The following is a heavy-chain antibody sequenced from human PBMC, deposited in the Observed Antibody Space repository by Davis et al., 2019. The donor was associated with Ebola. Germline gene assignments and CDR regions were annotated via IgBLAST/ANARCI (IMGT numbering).Heavy chain of an antibody. CDR1: GYTFTSYG. V-gene: IGHV1-18*01. Sequence: ASVKVSCKASGYTFTSYGISWVRQPPGQGLEWMGWISSYNGNTKYAQNLQGRVTMTTDTSTSTAYMDLRSLRSDDTAMYYCARDLLWFREAYYYYYGMDVWGQGTTVTVSS. D-gene: IGHD3-10*01. CDR3: ARDLLWFREAYYYYYGMDV. J-gene: IGHJ6*02. CDR2: ISSYNGNT.